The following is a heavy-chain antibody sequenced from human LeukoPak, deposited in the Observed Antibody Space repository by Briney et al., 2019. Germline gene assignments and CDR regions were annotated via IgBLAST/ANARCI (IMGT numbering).Heavy chain of an antibody. V-gene: IGHV4-34*01. CDR2: INHSGST. Sequence: KPSGTLSLTCAVYGGSFSGYYWSWIRQPPGKGLEWIGEINHSGSTNYNPSLKSRVTISVDTSKNQFSLKLSSVTAADTAVYYCAREGETRYCSSTSCARSWFDPWGQGTLVTVSS. CDR1: GGSFSGYY. J-gene: IGHJ5*02. CDR3: AREGETRYCSSTSCARSWFDP. D-gene: IGHD2-2*01.